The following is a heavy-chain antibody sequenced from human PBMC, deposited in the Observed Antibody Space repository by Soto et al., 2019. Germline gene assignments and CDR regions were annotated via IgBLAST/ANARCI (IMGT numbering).Heavy chain of an antibody. J-gene: IGHJ6*02. Sequence: QVQLVQSGAEVKKPGASVKVSCKASGYSFSDYYIHWVRQAPGQGLEWLGWINPDTGVTHFAQKFQGWVTMTRDSSISTAYMELTRLTSDDTAVYYCVRSPRDFRYRLDVWGQGTTVTVSS. D-gene: IGHD2-21*02. V-gene: IGHV1-2*04. CDR2: INPDTGVT. CDR1: GYSFSDYY. CDR3: VRSPRDFRYRLDV.